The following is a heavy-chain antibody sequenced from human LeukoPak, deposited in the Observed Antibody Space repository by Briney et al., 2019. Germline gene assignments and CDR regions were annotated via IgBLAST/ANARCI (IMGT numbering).Heavy chain of an antibody. CDR2: ISSSGSTI. Sequence: GGSLRLSCAASGFTFSDYYMSWIRQAPGKGLEWVSYISSSGSTIYYADSVKGRFTISRDNAKNSLYLQMNSLRAEDTAVYYCARLGSWGVPAAPFRYWGQGTLVTVSS. V-gene: IGHV3-11*04. J-gene: IGHJ4*02. CDR3: ARLGSWGVPAAPFRY. D-gene: IGHD2-2*01. CDR1: GFTFSDYY.